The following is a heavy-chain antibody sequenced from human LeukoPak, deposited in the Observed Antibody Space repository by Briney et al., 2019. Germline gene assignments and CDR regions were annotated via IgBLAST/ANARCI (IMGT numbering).Heavy chain of an antibody. V-gene: IGHV3-21*01. CDR2: ISSSSSYI. J-gene: IGHJ2*01. Sequence: GGSLRLSCAASGFTFSSYDMNWVRQAPGKGLEWVSSISSSSSYIYYADSVKGRFTISRDNAKNSLYLQMNSLRAEDTAVYYCARTQVDYGGNGDWYFDLWGRGTLVTVSS. CDR1: GFTFSSYD. D-gene: IGHD4-23*01. CDR3: ARTQVDYGGNGDWYFDL.